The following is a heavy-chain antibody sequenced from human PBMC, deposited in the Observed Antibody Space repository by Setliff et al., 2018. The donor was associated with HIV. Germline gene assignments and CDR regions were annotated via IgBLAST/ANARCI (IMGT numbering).Heavy chain of an antibody. J-gene: IGHJ4*02. CDR2: ISSRSSSYT. Sequence: GGSLRLSCAASGFTFSDYYMSWIRQAPGKGLEWVSYISSRSSSYTNYADSVKGRVTISRDNAKNALYLQMNSLRAEDTAVYYCARGGLITPFGLLSYYDSSGYFDYWGQGTLVT. CDR1: GFTFSDYY. D-gene: IGHD3-22*01. CDR3: ARGGLITPFGLLSYYDSSGYFDY. V-gene: IGHV3-11*06.